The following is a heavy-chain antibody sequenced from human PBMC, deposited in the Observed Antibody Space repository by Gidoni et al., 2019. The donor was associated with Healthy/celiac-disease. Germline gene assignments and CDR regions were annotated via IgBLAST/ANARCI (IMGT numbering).Heavy chain of an antibody. CDR2: IYPGDSDT. Sequence: GESLKSSCKGSGYSFTSYWIGWVRQMPGKGLEWMGIIYPGDSDTRYSPSFQGQVTISADKSIRTAYLQWSSLKASDTAMYYCARIRFLEWLSGNYMDVWGKGTTVTVSS. V-gene: IGHV5-51*01. D-gene: IGHD3-3*01. J-gene: IGHJ6*03. CDR3: ARIRFLEWLSGNYMDV. CDR1: GYSFTSYW.